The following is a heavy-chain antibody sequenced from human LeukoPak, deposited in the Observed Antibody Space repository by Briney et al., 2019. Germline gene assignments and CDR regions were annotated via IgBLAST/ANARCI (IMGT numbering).Heavy chain of an antibody. J-gene: IGHJ4*02. Sequence: GGSLTPSCAGSGFTFSSYAMSWVRQAPGKGLEWVSAISGSGGSTYYADSVKGRFTISRDNSKNTLYLQMNSLRAEDTAVYYCAKDRAWNYYDSKDYWGQGTLVTVSS. V-gene: IGHV3-23*01. CDR1: GFTFSSYA. CDR2: ISGSGGST. CDR3: AKDRAWNYYDSKDY. D-gene: IGHD3-22*01.